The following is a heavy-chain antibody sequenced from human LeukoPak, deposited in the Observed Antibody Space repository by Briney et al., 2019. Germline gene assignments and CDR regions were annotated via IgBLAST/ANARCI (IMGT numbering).Heavy chain of an antibody. CDR3: AKGLLMVQRVITTPFDY. J-gene: IGHJ4*02. CDR2: FSATDGSA. D-gene: IGHD3-10*01. CDR1: GFTVSSYG. V-gene: IGHV3-23*01. Sequence: GGSLRLSCAASGFTVSSYGMTWVRQAPGKGLEWVSAFSATDGSAQYAESVKGRFTISRDNSKSSLYLQMNSLRAEDTAVYYCAKGLLMVQRVITTPFDYWGQGTLVSVPS.